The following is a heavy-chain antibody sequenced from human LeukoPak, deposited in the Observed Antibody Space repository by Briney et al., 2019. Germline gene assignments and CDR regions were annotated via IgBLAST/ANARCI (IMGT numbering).Heavy chain of an antibody. CDR2: ISGSGGSR. CDR3: AKDGGQWLPITGIDY. V-gene: IGHV3-23*01. Sequence: GGSLRLSCADSGFTFSSYAMSWVRQAPGKGLEWVSAISGSGGSRYYADSVKGRFTISRDNSKNTLYLQMNSLRAEDTAVYYCAKDGGQWLPITGIDYWGQGTLVTVSS. CDR1: GFTFSSYA. D-gene: IGHD3-22*01. J-gene: IGHJ4*02.